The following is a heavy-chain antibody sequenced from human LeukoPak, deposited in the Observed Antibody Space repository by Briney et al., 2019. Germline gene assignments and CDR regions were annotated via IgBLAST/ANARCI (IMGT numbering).Heavy chain of an antibody. CDR1: GFTFSDHY. V-gene: IGHV3-72*01. Sequence: PGGSLRLSCAASGFTFSDHYMDWVRQAPGKGLEWVGRSRNKANSYTTEYAASVKGRFTISRDNAKNSLYLQMNSPTAEDTAIYYCAREGYSRGPADAFDIWGQGTMVTVSS. CDR2: SRNKANSYTT. CDR3: AREGYSRGPADAFDI. J-gene: IGHJ3*02. D-gene: IGHD6-13*01.